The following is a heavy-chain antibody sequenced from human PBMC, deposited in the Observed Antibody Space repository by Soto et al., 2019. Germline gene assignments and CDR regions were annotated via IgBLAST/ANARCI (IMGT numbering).Heavy chain of an antibody. CDR1: GFTFSSYW. D-gene: IGHD3-9*01. J-gene: IGHJ4*02. Sequence: EVQLVESGGGLIQPGGSLRLSCAASGFTFSSYWMSWVRQAPGKGLEWVANIKQDGSEKYYVDSVKGRFTISRDNAKNSLYLQMNSLRAEDTAVYYCARGDFDWLLKFDYWGQGTLVTVSS. CDR3: ARGDFDWLLKFDY. CDR2: IKQDGSEK. V-gene: IGHV3-7*05.